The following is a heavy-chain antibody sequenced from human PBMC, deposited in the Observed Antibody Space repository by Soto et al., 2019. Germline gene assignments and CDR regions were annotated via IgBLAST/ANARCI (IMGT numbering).Heavy chain of an antibody. V-gene: IGHV3-23*01. Sequence: EVQLLESGGGLVKPGGSLRLYCEASGFTFSSYAMSWVRQTPGKGLEWVASISGKGGNPYFADSVKGRFTISRDNSKNTLFLEMNSLRDEDTAVYYCATAEIELGFSYFDHWGQGTLVTVSS. CDR1: GFTFSSYA. CDR3: ATAEIELGFSYFDH. D-gene: IGHD3-10*01. J-gene: IGHJ4*02. CDR2: ISGKGGNP.